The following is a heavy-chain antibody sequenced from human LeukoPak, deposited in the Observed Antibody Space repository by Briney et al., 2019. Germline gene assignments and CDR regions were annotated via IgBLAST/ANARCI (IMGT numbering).Heavy chain of an antibody. CDR1: GFTFSSYA. CDR3: AKGPDRNYYFDY. CDR2: ISGSGGST. D-gene: IGHD3-22*01. Sequence: PGVSLRHSCAASGFTFSSYAMSWVRQAPGKGLEWVSAISGSGGSTYYADSVKGRFTISRDNSKNTLYLQMNSLRAEDTAVYYCAKGPDRNYYFDYWGQGTLVTVSS. V-gene: IGHV3-23*01. J-gene: IGHJ4*02.